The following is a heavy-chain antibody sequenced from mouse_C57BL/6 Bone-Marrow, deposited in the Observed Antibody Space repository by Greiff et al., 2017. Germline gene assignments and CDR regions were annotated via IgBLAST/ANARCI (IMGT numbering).Heavy chain of an antibody. CDR1: GYTFTSYW. CDR2: IDPSDSYT. J-gene: IGHJ3*01. D-gene: IGHD2-4*01. CDR3: AREHYEYDVAWFAY. V-gene: IGHV1-69*01. Sequence: VQLQQPGAELVMPGASVKLSCKASGYTFTSYWMHWVKQRPGQGLEWIGEIDPSDSYTNYNQKFKGKSTLTVDKSSSTAYMQLSSLTSEDSAVYYCAREHYEYDVAWFAYWGQGTLVTVSA.